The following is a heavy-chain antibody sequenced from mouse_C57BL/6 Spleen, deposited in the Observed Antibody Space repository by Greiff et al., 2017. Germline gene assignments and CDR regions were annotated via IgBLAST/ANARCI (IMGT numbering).Heavy chain of an antibody. CDR2: IYPGSGST. CDR3: ARQATTVVATGDAMDY. CDR1: GYTFTSYW. J-gene: IGHJ4*01. Sequence: VQLQQPGAELVKPGASVKMSCKASGYTFTSYWITWVKQRPGQGLEWIGDIYPGSGSTNYNEKFKSKATLTVDTSSSTAYMQLSSLTTEDSAVYYGARQATTVVATGDAMDYWGQGTSVTVSS. V-gene: IGHV1-55*01. D-gene: IGHD1-1*01.